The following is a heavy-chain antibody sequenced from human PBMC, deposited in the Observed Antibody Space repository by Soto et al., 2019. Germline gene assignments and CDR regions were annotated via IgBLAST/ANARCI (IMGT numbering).Heavy chain of an antibody. CDR3: ANDPRGPYS. CDR2: ISSSDGRT. J-gene: IGHJ4*02. CDR1: GFYA. Sequence: EVQLLDSGEGLVQPGGSLRLSCAASGFYATSWVRQAPGKGLEWVSGISSSDGRTYYADSVKGQFTISRDNSKNTLFLQMNSLRAEYTAVYYCANDPRGPYSWGPGNLVTASS. V-gene: IGHV3-23*01.